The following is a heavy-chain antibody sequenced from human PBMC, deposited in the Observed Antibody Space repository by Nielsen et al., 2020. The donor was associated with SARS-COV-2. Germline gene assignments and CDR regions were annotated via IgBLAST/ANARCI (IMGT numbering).Heavy chain of an antibody. D-gene: IGHD3-16*02. CDR2: ISYDGSNK. CDR1: GFTFSSYG. Sequence: GGSLRLFCAASGFTFSSYGMHWVRQAPGKGLEWVAVISYDGSNKYYADSVKGRFTISRDNSKNTLYLQMNSLRAEDTAVYYCAKESSLISLERNDYYFDYWGQGTLVTVSS. CDR3: AKESSLISLERNDYYFDY. V-gene: IGHV3-30*18. J-gene: IGHJ4*02.